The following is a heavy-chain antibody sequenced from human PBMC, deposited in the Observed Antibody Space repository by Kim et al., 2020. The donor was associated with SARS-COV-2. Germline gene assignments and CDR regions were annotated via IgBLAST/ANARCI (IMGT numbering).Heavy chain of an antibody. D-gene: IGHD7-27*01. CDR1: GDSIISYY. CDR3: VRDLANWGFDF. J-gene: IGHJ4*02. CDR2: IHNSGGS. V-gene: IGHV4-59*01. Sequence: SETLTLTCTVSGDSIISYYWNWIRQSPGKGLEWVGYIHNSGGSNYNPSLDTRVTISIDTSKNQYSLKLTSMTVADPAVYDCVRDLANWGFDFWGSETLV.